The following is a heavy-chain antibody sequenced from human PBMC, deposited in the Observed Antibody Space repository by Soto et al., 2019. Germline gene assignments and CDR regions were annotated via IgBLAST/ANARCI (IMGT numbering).Heavy chain of an antibody. CDR2: ISYDGSNK. V-gene: IGHV3-30*18. Sequence: GGSLRLSCAASGFTFSSYGMHWVCQAQGKGLEWVAVISYDGSNKYYADSVKGRFTISRDNSKNTLYLQMNSLRAEDTAVYYCAKASYGDCHYLSGYWGQGTLVTVSS. J-gene: IGHJ4*02. CDR1: GFTFSSYG. CDR3: AKASYGDCHYLSGY. D-gene: IGHD4-17*01.